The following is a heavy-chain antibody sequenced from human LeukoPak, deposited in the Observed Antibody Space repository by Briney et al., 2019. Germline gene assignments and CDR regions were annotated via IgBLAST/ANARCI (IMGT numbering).Heavy chain of an antibody. D-gene: IGHD3-9*01. CDR2: INPNSGNT. CDR3: VYDILTGYYG. Sequence: GASVKVSCKASGNTFTSYDINWVRQATGQGLEWMGWINPNSGNTGYAQKFQGRVTMTRNTSISTAYMELSRLRSEATAVYYCVYDILTGYYGWGQGTLVTVSS. V-gene: IGHV1-8*02. J-gene: IGHJ4*02. CDR1: GNTFTSYD.